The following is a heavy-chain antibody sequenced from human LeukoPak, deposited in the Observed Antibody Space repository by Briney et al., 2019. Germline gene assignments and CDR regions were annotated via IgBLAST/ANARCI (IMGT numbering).Heavy chain of an antibody. V-gene: IGHV3-23*01. CDR3: ARARGLGYGDDVRWFGP. Sequence: PGGTLRLSCAASGFTFSSYGMSWVRQAPGKGLEWVSAISGSGGSTYYADSVKGRFTISRDNAKNTLYLQMNSLRAEDTAVYYCARARGLGYGDDVRWFGPWGQGTPVTVSS. J-gene: IGHJ5*02. CDR1: GFTFSSYG. D-gene: IGHD4-17*01. CDR2: ISGSGGST.